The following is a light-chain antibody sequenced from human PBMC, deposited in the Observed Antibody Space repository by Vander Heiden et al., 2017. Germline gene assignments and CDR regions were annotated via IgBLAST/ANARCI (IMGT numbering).Light chain of an antibody. V-gene: IGLV3-25*03. CDR2: KDN. CDR3: QSADSSDTYSGI. Sequence: SYELTQPPLVSVSPGQTAKITCSGDALPKQYAYWYQQRPGQAPVLIIYKDNERPSGIPERFSGYSSGTTVTFAISGVQAEDEADYYCQSADSSDTYSGIFGGGTKLTVL. J-gene: IGLJ2*01. CDR1: ALPKQY.